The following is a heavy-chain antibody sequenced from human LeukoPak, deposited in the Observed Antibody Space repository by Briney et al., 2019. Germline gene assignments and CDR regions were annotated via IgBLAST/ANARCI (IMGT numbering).Heavy chain of an antibody. Sequence: SETLSLTCTVSSGSISSRNYYWGWIRQPPGKGLEWIGSIHYGGSTYYNPSLESPVTISVDTSKNQFSLRLSSVTAADTAVYYCARRSGWMEYYYYGMDVWGQGTTVTVIS. CDR2: IHYGGST. CDR1: SGSISSRNYY. V-gene: IGHV4-39*01. J-gene: IGHJ6*01. D-gene: IGHD6-19*01. CDR3: ARRSGWMEYYYYGMDV.